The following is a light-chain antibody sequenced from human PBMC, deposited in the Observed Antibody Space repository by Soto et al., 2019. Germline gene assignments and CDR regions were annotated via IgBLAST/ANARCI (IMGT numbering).Light chain of an antibody. Sequence: DIQMTQSPSTLSASVGDRVTITCRASHTISTWLAWYQQKPGKAPELLIYDASTLESGVPSRFGGSGSGTEISLTISSLQPDDFATFYCQQYSSFSRTFGQGTKVDIK. CDR1: HTISTW. J-gene: IGKJ1*01. V-gene: IGKV1-5*01. CDR3: QQYSSFSRT. CDR2: DAS.